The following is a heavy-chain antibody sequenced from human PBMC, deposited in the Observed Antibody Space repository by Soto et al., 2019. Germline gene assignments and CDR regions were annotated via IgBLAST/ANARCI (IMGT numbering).Heavy chain of an antibody. J-gene: IGHJ4*02. CDR1: GRSISSSSYY. V-gene: IGHV4-39*01. D-gene: IGHD3-3*01. CDR3: ARLTIFGVVNDY. Sequence: SDTLSLTCTVSGRSISSSSYYWGWIRQPPGKGLEWIGSIYYSGSTYYNPSLKSRVTISVDTSKNQFSLKLSSVTAADTAVYYCARLTIFGVVNDYWGQGTLVTVSS. CDR2: IYYSGST.